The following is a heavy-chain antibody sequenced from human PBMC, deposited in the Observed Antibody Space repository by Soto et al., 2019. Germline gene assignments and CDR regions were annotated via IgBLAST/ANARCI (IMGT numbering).Heavy chain of an antibody. CDR3: ARQHRQFRQFYYDSSGWIDC. J-gene: IGHJ4*02. Sequence: SETLSLTCTVSGGSISSSTYYWGWIRQPPGKGLEWIGSINYSGSTYNNPPLKSRVTISVDTSKNQFSLKLSSVTAADTAVYYCARQHRQFRQFYYDSSGWIDCWGQGTLVTVSS. V-gene: IGHV4-39*01. CDR2: INYSGST. CDR1: GGSISSSTYY. D-gene: IGHD3-22*01.